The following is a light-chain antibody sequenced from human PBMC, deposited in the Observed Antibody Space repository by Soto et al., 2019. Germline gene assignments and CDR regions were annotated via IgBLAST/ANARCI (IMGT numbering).Light chain of an antibody. CDR1: SSNIGAGYG. CDR2: GNS. J-gene: IGLJ3*02. V-gene: IGLV1-40*01. CDR3: QSYDSSLSGWV. Sequence: QSVLTQPPSVSGAPGQRVTISCTGSSSNIGAGYGVHWYQQLPGTAPKLLIYGNSNRPSGVPDRFSGSKSGTSASLAITGLQAEDEADYYCQSYDSSLSGWVFGGGTQLTVL.